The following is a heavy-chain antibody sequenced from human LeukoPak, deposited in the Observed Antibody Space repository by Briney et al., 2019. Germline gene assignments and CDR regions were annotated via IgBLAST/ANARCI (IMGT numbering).Heavy chain of an antibody. CDR3: ARVEYGDYVINF. Sequence: SETLSLTCTVSGGSISSYYWSWIRQPPGKGLEWIGYIYYSGSTNYNPSLKSRVTISLDTSKNQFSLKLSSVTAADTAVYYCARVEYGDYVINFWGQGTLVTVSS. CDR1: GGSISSYY. CDR2: IYYSGST. V-gene: IGHV4-59*01. D-gene: IGHD4-17*01. J-gene: IGHJ4*02.